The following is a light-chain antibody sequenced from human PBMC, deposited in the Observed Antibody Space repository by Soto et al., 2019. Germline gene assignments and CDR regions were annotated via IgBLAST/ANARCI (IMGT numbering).Light chain of an antibody. CDR3: QQYNQRPRT. CDR1: QSVSSN. J-gene: IGKJ1*01. Sequence: EIVMTQSPATLSVSPGERATLSCRASQSVSSNLAWYQQKPGQAPRLLIYGASTRATDIPARFSGSGSGTEFTLTISSLQSEDFAVYYCQQYNQRPRTFGQGTKVEIK. CDR2: GAS. V-gene: IGKV3-15*01.